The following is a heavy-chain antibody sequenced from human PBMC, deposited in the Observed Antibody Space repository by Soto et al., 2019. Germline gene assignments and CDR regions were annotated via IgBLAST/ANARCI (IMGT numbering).Heavy chain of an antibody. CDR1: GFTFSSYG. D-gene: IGHD2-15*01. V-gene: IGHV3-30*18. Sequence: PGGSLRLSCAASGFTFSSYGMHWVRQAPGKGLEWVAVISYDGSNKYYADSVKGRFTISRDNSKNTLYLQMNSLRAEDTAVYYCPKWLPVVGAHSSYYYGMDVWGQGTTVTVSS. CDR2: ISYDGSNK. J-gene: IGHJ6*02. CDR3: PKWLPVVGAHSSYYYGMDV.